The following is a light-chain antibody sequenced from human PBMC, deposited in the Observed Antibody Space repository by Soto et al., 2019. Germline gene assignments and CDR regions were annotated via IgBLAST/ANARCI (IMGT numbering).Light chain of an antibody. V-gene: IGKV1-5*01. CDR3: QQYNTYWT. Sequence: DIPLTQSPSTLSASVGDRVTITCRASQTISHWLAWYQQKPGKAPKLLIFDASSLENGVPSRFSGSGSGTEFTLTITGLQPDDFATYYCQQYNTYWTFGQWTKVEI. CDR1: QTISHW. J-gene: IGKJ1*01. CDR2: DAS.